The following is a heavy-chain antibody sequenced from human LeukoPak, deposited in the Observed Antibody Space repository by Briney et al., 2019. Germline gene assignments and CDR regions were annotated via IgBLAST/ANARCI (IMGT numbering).Heavy chain of an antibody. Sequence: GGSLRLSCAASGFTFSSYAMHWVRQAPGKGLEWVAVISYDGSNKYYADSVKGRFTISRDNSKNTLYLQMNSLRAEDTAVYYCARASEYCSSTSCYAGYWGQGTLVTVSS. D-gene: IGHD2-2*01. J-gene: IGHJ4*02. V-gene: IGHV3-30-3*01. CDR2: ISYDGSNK. CDR1: GFTFSSYA. CDR3: ARASEYCSSTSCYAGY.